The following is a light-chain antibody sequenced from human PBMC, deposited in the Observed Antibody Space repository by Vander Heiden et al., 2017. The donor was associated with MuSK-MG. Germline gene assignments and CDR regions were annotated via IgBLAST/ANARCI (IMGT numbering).Light chain of an antibody. CDR1: QGINNY. J-gene: IGKJ1*01. V-gene: IGKV1-8*01. CDR2: AAS. Sequence: AIRLTPSPSSFSASTGARVTITCRASQGINNYLAWYQQKPGKAPKLLIYAASTLQSGVPARFSGSGSGTDFTLTISCLQSEDFATYYCQQYYSYPRTFDQGTKVEIK. CDR3: QQYYSYPRT.